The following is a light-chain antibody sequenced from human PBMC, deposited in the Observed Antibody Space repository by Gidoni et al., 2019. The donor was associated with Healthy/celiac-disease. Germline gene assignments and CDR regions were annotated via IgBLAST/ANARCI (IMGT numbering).Light chain of an antibody. Sequence: EIVLTQSPSTLSLSPGQRATLACRASQTVSSSYLAWYQQKPDQAPRLLIYGASSRANGIPDRFSGSGSGTDFTLTISRLEPEDFAVYNCQQYGSSPRITFGQGTRLEIK. CDR2: GAS. J-gene: IGKJ5*01. V-gene: IGKV3-20*01. CDR1: QTVSSSY. CDR3: QQYGSSPRIT.